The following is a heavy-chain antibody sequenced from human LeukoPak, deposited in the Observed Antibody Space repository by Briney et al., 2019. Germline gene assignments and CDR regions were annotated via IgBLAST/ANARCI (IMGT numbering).Heavy chain of an antibody. Sequence: PGWSLTLSREASVFTFSIHARNWVRQAAGKGLEGVSGIGKSGASPHYVDYVKCRFTISRDYTKNTLFLQMNSLRAEDTAVYFCAKDRGFYGSATYYFDYWGQGTMVTVSS. V-gene: IGHV3-23*01. CDR3: AKDRGFYGSATYYFDY. J-gene: IGHJ4*02. CDR2: IGKSGASP. CDR1: VFTFSIHA. D-gene: IGHD3-10*01.